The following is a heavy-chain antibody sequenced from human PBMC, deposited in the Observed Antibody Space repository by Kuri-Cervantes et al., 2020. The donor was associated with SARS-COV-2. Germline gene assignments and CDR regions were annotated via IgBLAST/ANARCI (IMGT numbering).Heavy chain of an antibody. CDR1: GGSFSAYY. D-gene: IGHD3-16*01. CDR3: AGSPGGVFDC. J-gene: IGHJ4*02. V-gene: IGHV4-34*01. Sequence: ESLKISCAVYGGSFSAYYWSWIRQPPGKGLEWIGEINHGGSTNYNPSLKSRVTISVDTSKHQLSLKLSSVTAADTAVYYCAGSPGGVFDCWGQGTLVTVSS. CDR2: INHGGST.